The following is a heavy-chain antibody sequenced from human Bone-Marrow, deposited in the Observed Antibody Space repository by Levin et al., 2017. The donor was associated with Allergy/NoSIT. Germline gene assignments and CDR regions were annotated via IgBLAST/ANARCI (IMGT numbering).Heavy chain of an antibody. J-gene: IGHJ4*02. CDR3: AKSAIGWTTIIPNFED. CDR1: GFIFSDHA. CDR2: INEGGRNA. D-gene: IGHD3-9*01. Sequence: GGSLRLSCRASGFIFSDHAMSWLRQAPGKGLEWVSTINEGGRNAYYLDSVRGRFTISRDNSENTLFVQMTNLRVEDTAVYYCAKSAIGWTTIIPNFEDWGQGTLVTVSS. V-gene: IGHV3-23*01.